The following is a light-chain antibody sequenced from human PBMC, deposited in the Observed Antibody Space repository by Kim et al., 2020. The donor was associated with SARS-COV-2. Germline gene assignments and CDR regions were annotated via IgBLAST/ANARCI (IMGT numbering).Light chain of an antibody. CDR2: DAS. Sequence: SVGDRVTRPCRASQNINKWLAWYQQKPGKGPRLVIFDASKLESAVSSRFSGSGSGTDFTLTISSLQPDDAATYYCQQYNDYAPLTFGGGTKVDIK. CDR1: QNINKW. J-gene: IGKJ4*01. CDR3: QQYNDYAPLT. V-gene: IGKV1-5*01.